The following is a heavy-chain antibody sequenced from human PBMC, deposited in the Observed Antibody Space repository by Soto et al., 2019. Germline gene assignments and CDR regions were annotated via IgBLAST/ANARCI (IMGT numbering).Heavy chain of an antibody. Sequence: GSLRLSCAASVFTFSSYGMHWVRQAPGKGLEWVAVIWYDGSNKYYADSVKGRFTISRDNSKNTLYLQMNSLRAEDTAVYYCARSTRSSSWYRANYYGMDVWGQGTTVTVSS. J-gene: IGHJ6*02. CDR1: VFTFSSYG. V-gene: IGHV3-33*01. CDR3: ARSTRSSSWYRANYYGMDV. D-gene: IGHD6-13*01. CDR2: IWYDGSNK.